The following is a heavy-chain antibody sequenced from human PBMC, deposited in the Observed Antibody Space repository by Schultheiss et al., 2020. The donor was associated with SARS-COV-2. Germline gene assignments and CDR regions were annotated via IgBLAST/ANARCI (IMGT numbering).Heavy chain of an antibody. Sequence: SGPTLVKPTQTLTLTCTFSGFSLNASGVGVGWIRQPPGKALEWLALIYWDGDKRYSPSLKSRLSITKDTSKNQVVLTMTNMDPVDTATYYCAHTGRVPNSYIGSTYFAQDCFDMWGQGTMVTVSS. CDR3: AHTGRVPNSYIGSTYFAQDCFDM. V-gene: IGHV2-5*02. CDR1: GFSLNASGVG. D-gene: IGHD2-2*01. CDR2: IYWDGDK. J-gene: IGHJ3*02.